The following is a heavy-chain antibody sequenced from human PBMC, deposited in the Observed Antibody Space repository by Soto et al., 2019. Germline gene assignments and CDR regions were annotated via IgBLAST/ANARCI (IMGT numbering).Heavy chain of an antibody. D-gene: IGHD5-12*01. Sequence: GGSLRLSCAASGFTFSSYWMSWVRQAPGKGLEWVANIKQDGSEKYYVDSVKGRFTISRDNAKNSLYLQMNSLRAEDTAVYYCARDSSGSGYEIRGFDYWGQGTLVTVSS. V-gene: IGHV3-7*01. CDR2: IKQDGSEK. CDR3: ARDSSGSGYEIRGFDY. CDR1: GFTFSSYW. J-gene: IGHJ4*02.